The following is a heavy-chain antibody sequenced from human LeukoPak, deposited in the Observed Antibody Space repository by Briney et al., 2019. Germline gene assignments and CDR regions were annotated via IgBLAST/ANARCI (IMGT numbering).Heavy chain of an antibody. Sequence: ASVKVSCKASGYTFTGYYMHWVRQAPGQGLEWMGWINPNSGGTNYAQKFQGRVTMTRDTSISTAYMELSRLRSDDTAVYYCARADYYDRQLDYWGQGTLVTVSS. V-gene: IGHV1-2*02. D-gene: IGHD3-22*01. CDR1: GYTFTGYY. CDR3: ARADYYDRQLDY. CDR2: INPNSGGT. J-gene: IGHJ4*02.